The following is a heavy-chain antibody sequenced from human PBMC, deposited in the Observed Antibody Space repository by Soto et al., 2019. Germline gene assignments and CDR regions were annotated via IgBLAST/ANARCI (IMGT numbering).Heavy chain of an antibody. CDR1: GGSISSYY. J-gene: IGHJ2*01. Sequence: QVQLQESGPGLVKPSETLSLTCTVSGGSISSYYWSWIRQPPGKGLEWIGYIYYSGSTNYNPSLKSRVTISVDTSKNQFSLKLSSVTAADTAVYYCAREDRLYPDWYFDLWGRGTLVTVSS. V-gene: IGHV4-59*01. CDR2: IYYSGST. D-gene: IGHD2-2*02. CDR3: AREDRLYPDWYFDL.